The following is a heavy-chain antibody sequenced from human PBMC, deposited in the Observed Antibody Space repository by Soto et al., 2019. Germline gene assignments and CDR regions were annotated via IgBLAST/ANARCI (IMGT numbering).Heavy chain of an antibody. CDR2: ISSSGSTI. J-gene: IGHJ4*02. Sequence: GGSLRLPCAASGFTFSSYEMNWVRQAPGKGLEWVSYISSSGSTIYYADSVKGRFTISRDNAKNSLYLQMNSLRAEDTAVYYCARGGEMATISSFDYWGQGTLVTVSS. CDR1: GFTFSSYE. CDR3: ARGGEMATISSFDY. D-gene: IGHD5-12*01. V-gene: IGHV3-48*03.